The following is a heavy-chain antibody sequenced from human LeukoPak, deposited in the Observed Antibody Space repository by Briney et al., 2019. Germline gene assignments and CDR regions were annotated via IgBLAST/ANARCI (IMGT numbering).Heavy chain of an antibody. J-gene: IGHJ5*02. CDR1: RFTVSYNY. CDR2: ISGDGGST. D-gene: IGHD2-15*01. Sequence: PGGSLRLSCAASRFTVSYNYMNWVRQAPVKGLEWVSLISGDGGSTYYADSVKGRFTISRDNSKNSLYLQMNRLRTEDTALYYCAKDLYCSGGSCYNWFDPWGQGTLVTVSS. CDR3: AKDLYCSGGSCYNWFDP. V-gene: IGHV3-43*02.